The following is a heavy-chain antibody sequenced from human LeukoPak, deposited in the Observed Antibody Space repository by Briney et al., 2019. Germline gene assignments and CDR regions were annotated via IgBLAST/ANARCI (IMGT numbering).Heavy chain of an antibody. V-gene: IGHV3-23*01. CDR2: ISGSGGST. Sequence: AGGSLRLSCAASGFSFSNYWMHWVRQAPGKGLEWVSAISGSGGSTYYADSVKGRFTISRDNSKNTLYLQMNSLRAEDTAVYYCAKRGGRNYGYYYGMDVWGQGTTVTVSS. J-gene: IGHJ6*02. D-gene: IGHD4-11*01. CDR3: AKRGGRNYGYYYGMDV. CDR1: GFSFSNYW.